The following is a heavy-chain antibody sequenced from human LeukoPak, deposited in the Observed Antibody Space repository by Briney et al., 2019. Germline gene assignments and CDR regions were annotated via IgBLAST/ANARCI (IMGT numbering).Heavy chain of an antibody. CDR1: GFTFSSYA. CDR3: ASWEGYRSENYFDY. D-gene: IGHD5-18*01. Sequence: GGSLRLSCAASGFTFSSYAMSWVRQAPGKGLEWVSVISGSGDTTYYADSVKGRFTISRDNSKNTLYLQMNGLRAGDTAVYYCASWEGYRSENYFDYWGQGTLVIVSS. CDR2: ISGSGDTT. V-gene: IGHV3-23*01. J-gene: IGHJ4*02.